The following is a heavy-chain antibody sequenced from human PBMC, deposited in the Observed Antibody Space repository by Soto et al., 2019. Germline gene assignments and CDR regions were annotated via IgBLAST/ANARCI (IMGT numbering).Heavy chain of an antibody. Sequence: PGGSLRLSCAASGFTFSSYGMHWVRQAPGKGLEWVAVIWYGGSNKYYADSVKGRFTISRDNSKNTLYLQMNSLRAEDTAVYYCARDGTQQLVDYGMDVWGQGTTVTVSS. CDR2: IWYGGSNK. D-gene: IGHD6-13*01. CDR3: ARDGTQQLVDYGMDV. J-gene: IGHJ6*02. CDR1: GFTFSSYG. V-gene: IGHV3-33*01.